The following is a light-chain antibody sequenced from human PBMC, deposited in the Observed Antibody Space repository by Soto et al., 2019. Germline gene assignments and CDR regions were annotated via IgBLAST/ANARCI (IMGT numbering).Light chain of an antibody. V-gene: IGLV1-44*01. CDR1: SSNIGSNT. CDR3: AAWDDSLNGWV. CDR2: SHN. Sequence: QSVLTQPPSASGTPGQRVTISCSGSSSNIGSNTVNWYQQLPGTAPKLLIYSHNRRPSGVPDRFSASKSGTSASLAISGLRSEDEADYYCAAWDDSLNGWVFGGGTKVTVL. J-gene: IGLJ3*02.